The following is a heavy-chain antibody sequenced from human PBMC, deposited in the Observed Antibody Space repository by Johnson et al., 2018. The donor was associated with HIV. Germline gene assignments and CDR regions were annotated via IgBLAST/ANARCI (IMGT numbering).Heavy chain of an antibody. V-gene: IGHV3-11*04. CDR3: AREGELDAFDV. CDR2: ISWNSDTL. J-gene: IGHJ3*01. CDR1: GFTFSDHY. D-gene: IGHD1-26*01. Sequence: QVQLVESGGGLVKPGGSLRLSCAGSGFTFSDHYMSWVRQAPGKGLEWVSGISWNSDTLVYADSVKGRFTISRDNAKNSLFLQMNSLRAEDTAVYYCAREGELDAFDVWGQGTMVTVSS.